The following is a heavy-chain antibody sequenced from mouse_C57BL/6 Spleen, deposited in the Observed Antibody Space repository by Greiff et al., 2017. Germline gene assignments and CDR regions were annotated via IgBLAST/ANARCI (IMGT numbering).Heavy chain of an antibody. V-gene: IGHV1-61*01. CDR2: IYPSDSET. J-gene: IGHJ4*01. CDR3: ARGGGGIMDY. CDR1: GYTFTSYW. Sequence: QVQLQQSGAELVRPGSSVKLSCKASGYTFTSYWMAWVKQRPGQGLEWIGNIYPSDSETHYNQTFKDKATLTVDKSSSTAYLQLSSLTSEDSSVYYCARGGGGIMDYWGQGTSVTVSS.